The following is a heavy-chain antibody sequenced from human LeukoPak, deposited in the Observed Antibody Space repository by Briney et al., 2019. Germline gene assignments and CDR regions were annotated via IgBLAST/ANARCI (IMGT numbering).Heavy chain of an antibody. V-gene: IGHV1-69*13. Sequence: SVKVSCKASGGTFSSYAISWVRQAPGQGLEWMGGIIPIFGTANYAQKFQGRVTITADESTSTAYMELSSLRSEDTAVYYCASLCGGGSCSFHWFDPWGQGTLVTVSS. J-gene: IGHJ5*02. CDR3: ASLCGGGSCSFHWFDP. CDR1: GGTFSSYA. CDR2: IIPIFGTA. D-gene: IGHD2-15*01.